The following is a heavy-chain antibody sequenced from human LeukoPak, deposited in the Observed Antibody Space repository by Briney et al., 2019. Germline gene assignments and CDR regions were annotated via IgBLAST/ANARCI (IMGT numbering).Heavy chain of an antibody. CDR1: GFTVSTNY. Sequence: PGGSLRLSCAASGFTVSTNYMSWVRQAPGKGLEWVSVIYSGGRTYYADSVKGRFTISRDNSKNTLYLQMNSLRAEDTAVYYCAKLVGATSNFDYWGQGTLVTVSS. D-gene: IGHD1-26*01. CDR3: AKLVGATSNFDY. CDR2: IYSGGRT. J-gene: IGHJ4*02. V-gene: IGHV3-53*05.